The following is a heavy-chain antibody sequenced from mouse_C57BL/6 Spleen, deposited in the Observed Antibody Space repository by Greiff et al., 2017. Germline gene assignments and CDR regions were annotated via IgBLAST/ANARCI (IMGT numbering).Heavy chain of an antibody. Sequence: VQVVESGAELVRPGASVKLSCKASGYTFTDYYINWVKQRPGQGLEWIARIYPGSGNTYYNEKFKGKATLTAEKSSSTAYMQLSSLTSEDSAVYFCARSGTYAMDYWGQGTSVTVSS. D-gene: IGHD4-1*01. CDR2: IYPGSGNT. CDR3: ARSGTYAMDY. J-gene: IGHJ4*01. V-gene: IGHV1-76*01. CDR1: GYTFTDYY.